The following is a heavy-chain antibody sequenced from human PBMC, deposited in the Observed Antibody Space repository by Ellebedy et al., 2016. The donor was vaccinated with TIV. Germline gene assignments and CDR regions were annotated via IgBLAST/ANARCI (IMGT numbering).Heavy chain of an antibody. V-gene: IGHV3-9*01. CDR2: ISWNSGSI. D-gene: IGHD3-10*01. CDR3: AKDHYGSGSYIDY. J-gene: IGHJ4*02. Sequence: SLKISXAASGFTFDDYAMHWVRQAPGKGLEWVSGISWNSGSIGYADSVKGRFTISRDNAKNSLYLQMNSLRAEDTALYYCAKDHYGSGSYIDYWGQGTLVTVSS. CDR1: GFTFDDYA.